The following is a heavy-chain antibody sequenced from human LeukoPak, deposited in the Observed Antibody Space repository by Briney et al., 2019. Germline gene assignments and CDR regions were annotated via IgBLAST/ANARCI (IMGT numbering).Heavy chain of an antibody. V-gene: IGHV3-21*01. CDR1: GFTFSSYS. D-gene: IGHD3-22*01. CDR2: ISSSSSYI. J-gene: IGHJ4*02. CDR3: AREGFYYDSSGYYYNY. Sequence: PGGSLRLSCAASGFTFSSYSMIWVRQAPGKGLEWVSSISSSSSYIYYADSVKGRFTISRGNAKNSLYLQMNSLRAEDTAVYYCAREGFYYDSSGYYYNYWGQGTLVTVSS.